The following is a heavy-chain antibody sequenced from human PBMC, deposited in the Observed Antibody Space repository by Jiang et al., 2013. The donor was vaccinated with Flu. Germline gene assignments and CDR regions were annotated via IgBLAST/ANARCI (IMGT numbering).Heavy chain of an antibody. V-gene: IGHV1-2*04. CDR3: ARLSSRFLEWGEYYFDY. CDR1: GYTFTGYY. Sequence: VSCKASGYTFTGYYMHWVRQAPGQGLEWMGWINPNSGGTNYAQKFQGWVTMTRDTSISTAYMELSRLRSDDTAVYYCARLSSRFLEWGEYYFDYWGQGTLVTVSS. CDR2: INPNSGGT. D-gene: IGHD3-3*01. J-gene: IGHJ4*02.